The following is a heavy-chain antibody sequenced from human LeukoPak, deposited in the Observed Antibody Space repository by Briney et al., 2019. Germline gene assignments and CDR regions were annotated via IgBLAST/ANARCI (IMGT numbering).Heavy chain of an antibody. CDR2: INPSGGST. Sequence: ASVKVSCKASGYTFTSYYMHWVRQAPGQGLEWMGIINPSGGSTSYAQKFQGRVTMTRDMSTSTVYMELSSLRSEDTAVYYCARDFRPPNAGSGNYERMFDPWGQGTLVTVSS. CDR3: ARDFRPPNAGSGNYERMFDP. V-gene: IGHV1-46*01. D-gene: IGHD3-10*01. CDR1: GYTFTSYY. J-gene: IGHJ5*02.